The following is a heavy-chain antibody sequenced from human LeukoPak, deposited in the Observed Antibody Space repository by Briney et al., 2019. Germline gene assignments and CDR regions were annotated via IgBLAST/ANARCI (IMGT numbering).Heavy chain of an antibody. CDR3: ATLRSGGKVARGYFAS. CDR1: GYSISSCYY. V-gene: IGHV4-38-2*02. D-gene: IGHD5-12*01. CDR2: INESGST. J-gene: IGHJ4*02. Sequence: PSGTLSLTCTVSGYSISSCYYWGWLRQPPGKGLEGIGEINESGSTNYNPSLKSRVTISIDTSKNNFSLKLSTVTAADTAIYYCATLRSGGKVARGYFASWGQGTLVTVSS.